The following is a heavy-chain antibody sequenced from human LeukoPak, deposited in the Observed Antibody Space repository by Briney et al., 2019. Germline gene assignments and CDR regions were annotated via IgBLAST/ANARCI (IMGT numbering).Heavy chain of an antibody. J-gene: IGHJ4*02. CDR3: ARERWELLLSDYFDY. CDR2: IRFDGNNK. V-gene: IGHV3-30*02. D-gene: IGHD1-26*01. Sequence: PGGSLRLSCAASGFTFSSYGMHWVRQPPGKGLEWVAFIRFDGNNKYYADSLKGRFTISRDNSKNTLYLQMNSLRAEDTAVYYCARERWELLLSDYFDYWGQGTLVTVSS. CDR1: GFTFSSYG.